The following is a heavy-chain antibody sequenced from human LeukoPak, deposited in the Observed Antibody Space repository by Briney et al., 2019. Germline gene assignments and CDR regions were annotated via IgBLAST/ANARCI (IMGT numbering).Heavy chain of an antibody. Sequence: PGGSLRLSCVASGFTFTSFWMHWVRRAPGKGLVWVSRVNGDGRTTTYADSVKGRFTISRDNAKNTLYLQMNSLRAEDTAVYYCARPQHGDLYAFDIWGQGTMVTVSS. V-gene: IGHV3-74*01. CDR2: VNGDGRTT. J-gene: IGHJ3*02. CDR3: ARPQHGDLYAFDI. CDR1: GFTFTSFW. D-gene: IGHD4-17*01.